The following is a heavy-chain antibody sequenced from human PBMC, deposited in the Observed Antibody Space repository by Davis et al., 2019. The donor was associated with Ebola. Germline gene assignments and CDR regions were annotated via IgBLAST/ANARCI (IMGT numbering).Heavy chain of an antibody. V-gene: IGHV3-23*01. D-gene: IGHD2-2*01. CDR2: ITGSGGTT. CDR3: AKTSASSPPYYLDY. CDR1: GFTFSSYA. Sequence: GESLKISCAASGFTFSSYAMSWVRQAPGKGLEWVSSITGSGGTTYYADSVKGRFTISRDNSQNTLYLQMNSLSAEDTAVYSCAKTSASSPPYYLDYWGQGTLVTVSS. J-gene: IGHJ4*02.